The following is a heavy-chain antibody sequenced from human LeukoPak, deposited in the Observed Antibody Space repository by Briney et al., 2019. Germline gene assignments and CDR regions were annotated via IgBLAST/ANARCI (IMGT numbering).Heavy chain of an antibody. J-gene: IGHJ3*02. D-gene: IGHD3-22*01. CDR2: ISSSSSYI. Sequence: GGSLRLSCAAYGFTFSSYSMNWVRQAPGKGLEWVSSISSSSSYIYYADSVKGRFTISRDNAKNSLYLQMNSLRAEDTAVYYCARDQNYDSSGSDTAAAFDIWGQGTMVTVSS. CDR1: GFTFSSYS. V-gene: IGHV3-21*01. CDR3: ARDQNYDSSGSDTAAAFDI.